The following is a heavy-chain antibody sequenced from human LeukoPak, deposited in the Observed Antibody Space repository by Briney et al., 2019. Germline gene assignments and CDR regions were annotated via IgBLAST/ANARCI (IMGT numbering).Heavy chain of an antibody. V-gene: IGHV3-11*06. CDR2: ISSSSSYT. D-gene: IGHD2-15*01. CDR1: GFTFSDYY. CDR3: ARDGAGYCSGGSCYLNWFDP. Sequence: GGSLRLSCAASGFTFSDYYMSWIRQAPGKGLEWVSYISSSSSYTNYADSVKGRFTISRDNAKNSLYLQMNSLRAEDTAMYYCARDGAGYCSGGSCYLNWFDPWGQGTLVTVSS. J-gene: IGHJ5*02.